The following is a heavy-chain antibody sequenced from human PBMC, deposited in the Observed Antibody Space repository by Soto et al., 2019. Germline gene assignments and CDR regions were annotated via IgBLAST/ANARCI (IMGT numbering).Heavy chain of an antibody. J-gene: IGHJ6*03. CDR3: ARDQSYGEQYTWDYYYYYMDV. D-gene: IGHD2-2*02. CDR2: ISSSGSTI. CDR1: GFTFSDYY. Sequence: GGSLRLSCAASGFTFSDYYMSWIRQAPGKGLEWVSYISSSGSTIYYADSVKGRFTISRDNAKNSLYLQMNSLRAEDTAVYYCARDQSYGEQYTWDYYYYYMDVWGKGTTVTVSS. V-gene: IGHV3-11*01.